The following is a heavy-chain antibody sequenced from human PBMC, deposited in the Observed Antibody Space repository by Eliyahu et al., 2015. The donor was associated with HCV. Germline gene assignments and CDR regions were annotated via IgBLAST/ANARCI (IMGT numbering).Heavy chain of an antibody. Sequence: QVQLQESGPGLVKPSETLSLTCTVSGASIXXYYWSWHRQPPGKGLEGIAYIFYTGSTHYNPSLKSRVTMSLDTSKNQLSLKLSSVTAADTAVYYCASGGGGIAVAGTGGWFDPWGQGTLVTVSS. D-gene: IGHD6-19*01. CDR2: IFYTGST. V-gene: IGHV4-59*12. CDR1: GASIXXYY. J-gene: IGHJ5*02. CDR3: ASGGGGIAVAGTGGWFDP.